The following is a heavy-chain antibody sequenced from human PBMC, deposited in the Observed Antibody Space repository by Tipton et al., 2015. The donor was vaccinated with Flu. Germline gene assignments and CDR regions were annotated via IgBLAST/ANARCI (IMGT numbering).Heavy chain of an antibody. V-gene: IGHV3-74*01. CDR1: GFTLSDYW. Sequence: SLRLSCAASGFTLSDYWMHWVRQVPGKGLVWVSRINSDGRTTVYADSVKGRFTISRDNAKNTLYLQMNNLRVDDTAVYYCAKDTRMSTIDYWGQGILVTVSS. D-gene: IGHD5/OR15-5a*01. J-gene: IGHJ4*02. CDR3: AKDTRMSTIDY. CDR2: INSDGRTT.